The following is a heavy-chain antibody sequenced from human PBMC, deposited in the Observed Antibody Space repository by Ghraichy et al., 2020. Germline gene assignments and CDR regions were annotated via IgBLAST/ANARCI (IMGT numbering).Heavy chain of an antibody. D-gene: IGHD2-21*02. Sequence: RRPGRGRGGSGGVKHSGSTNSNPSLKSRVTISVDTSKNQFSLHLSSVTAADTAVYYCARGRGDGGMDVWGQGTTVTVSS. V-gene: IGHV4-34*01. CDR3: ARGRGDGGMDV. J-gene: IGHJ6*02. CDR2: VKHSGST.